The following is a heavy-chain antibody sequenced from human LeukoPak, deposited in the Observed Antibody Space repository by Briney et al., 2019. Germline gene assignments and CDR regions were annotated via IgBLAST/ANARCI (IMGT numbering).Heavy chain of an antibody. CDR2: ISHDGSNI. CDR1: GFTFSSYG. D-gene: IGHD2-15*01. J-gene: IGHJ5*02. V-gene: IGHV3-30*18. Sequence: PGGSLRLSCAASGFTFSSYGMHWVRQAPGKGLEWGAVISHDGSNIYYGDSVKGRFSVSRDNSKNTLYLQMNNLRTEDTAVYYCAKDPYRVIVATGNYLDPWGQGTLVTVSS. CDR3: AKDPYRVIVATGNYLDP.